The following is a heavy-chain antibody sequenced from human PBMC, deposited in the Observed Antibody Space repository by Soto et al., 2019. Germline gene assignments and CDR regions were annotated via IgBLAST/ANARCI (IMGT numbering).Heavy chain of an antibody. J-gene: IGHJ4*02. CDR1: GYTFTSYD. CDR3: ARGGSHCARRNYFDY. V-gene: IGHV1-8*02. D-gene: IGHD2-21*02. Sequence: ASVKVSCKASGYTFTSYDINWVRQVAGQGPEWMGSVTPRNGDTAFAQKYQGRVTVTSNTSISTVYMELSSLRSDDTDVYYCARGGSHCARRNYFDYWGQGTLVTVSS. CDR2: VTPRNGDT.